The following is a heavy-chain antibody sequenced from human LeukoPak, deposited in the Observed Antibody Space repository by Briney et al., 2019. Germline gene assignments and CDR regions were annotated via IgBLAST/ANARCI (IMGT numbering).Heavy chain of an antibody. CDR2: IIPILGIA. V-gene: IGHV1-69*04. D-gene: IGHD3-16*01. CDR3: ARSGLRLGEGTDY. J-gene: IGHJ4*02. CDR1: GGTFSSYA. Sequence: GASVKVSCKASGGTFSSYAISWVRQAPGQGLEWMGRIIPILGIANYAQKFQGRVTITADKSTSTAYMELSSLRSEDTAVYYCARSGLRLGEGTDYWGQGTLVTVSS.